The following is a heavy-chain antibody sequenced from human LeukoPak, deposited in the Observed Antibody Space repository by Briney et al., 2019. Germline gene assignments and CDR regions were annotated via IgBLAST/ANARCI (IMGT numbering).Heavy chain of an antibody. D-gene: IGHD2-2*01. CDR2: IWYDGSNK. V-gene: IGHV3-33*01. CDR3: ARDLGYCSSTSCYGAPYYYYYGMDV. Sequence: GGSLRLSCAASGFTFSSYGMHWVRQAPVKGLEWVAVIWYDGSNKYYADSVKGRFTISRDNSKNTLYLQMNSLRAEDTAVYYCARDLGYCSSTSCYGAPYYYYYGMDVWGQGTTVTVSS. CDR1: GFTFSSYG. J-gene: IGHJ6*02.